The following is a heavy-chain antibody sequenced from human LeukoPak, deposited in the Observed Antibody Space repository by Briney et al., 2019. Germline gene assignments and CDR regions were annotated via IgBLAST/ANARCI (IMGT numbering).Heavy chain of an antibody. CDR3: ARSQGIGYFDY. CDR2: IYYSGST. Sequence: SETLSLTCTVSGGSISSYYWSWIRRPPGKGLEWIGYIYYSGSTNYNPSLKSRVTISVDTSKNQFSLKLSSVTAADTAVYYCARSQGIGYFDYWGQGTLVTVSS. D-gene: IGHD2-21*01. CDR1: GGSISSYY. V-gene: IGHV4-59*01. J-gene: IGHJ4*02.